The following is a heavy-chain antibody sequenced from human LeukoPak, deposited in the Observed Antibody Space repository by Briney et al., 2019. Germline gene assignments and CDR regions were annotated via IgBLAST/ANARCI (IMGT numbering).Heavy chain of an antibody. V-gene: IGHV3-21*01. Sequence: PGGSLRLSCAASGFTFSSYSMNWVRQAPGKGLEWVSSISSSSSYIYYADLVKGRFTISRDNAKNSLYLQMNSLRAEDTAAYYCARDFNPGYCSGGGCVYGMDVWGQGTTVTVSS. D-gene: IGHD2-15*01. CDR2: ISSSSSYI. CDR3: ARDFNPGYCSGGGCVYGMDV. J-gene: IGHJ6*02. CDR1: GFTFSSYS.